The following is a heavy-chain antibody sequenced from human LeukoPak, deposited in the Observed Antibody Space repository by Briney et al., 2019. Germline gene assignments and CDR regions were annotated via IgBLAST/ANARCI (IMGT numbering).Heavy chain of an antibody. J-gene: IGHJ4*02. CDR2: IKQDGSEK. CDR3: ARVNYDYVWGSFRSDY. Sequence: GGSLRLSCAASGFTFSSYWMSWVRQAPGKGLEWVANIKQDGSEKYYVDSVKGRFTISRDNAKNSLYLQMNSLRAEDTAVYYCARVNYDYVWGSFRSDYWGQGTLVTVSS. D-gene: IGHD3-16*02. CDR1: GFTFSSYW. V-gene: IGHV3-7*01.